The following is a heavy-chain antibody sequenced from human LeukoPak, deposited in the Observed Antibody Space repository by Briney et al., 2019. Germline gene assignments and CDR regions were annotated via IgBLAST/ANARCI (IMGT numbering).Heavy chain of an antibody. CDR2: INHSGST. D-gene: IGHD6-19*01. Sequence: KPSETLSLTCAVYGGSFSGYYWSWIRQPPGKGLEWIGEINHSGSTNYNPSLKSRVTISVDTSKNQFSLKLSSVTAADTAVYYCARTRGSRKIAVAGTQYFDYWGQGTLVTVSS. CDR1: GGSFSGYY. V-gene: IGHV4-34*01. J-gene: IGHJ4*02. CDR3: ARTRGSRKIAVAGTQYFDY.